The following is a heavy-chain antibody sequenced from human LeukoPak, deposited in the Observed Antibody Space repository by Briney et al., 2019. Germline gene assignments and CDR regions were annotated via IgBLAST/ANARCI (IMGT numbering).Heavy chain of an antibody. CDR2: SSSSGSTI. D-gene: IGHD3-10*02. J-gene: IGHJ6*04. CDR3: AELGITMIGGV. CDR1: GFTFSSYE. Sequence: GGSLRLSCAASGFTFSSYEMNWVRQAPGKGLEWVSYSSSSGSTIYYADSVKGRFTISRDNAKNSLYLQMNSLRAEGTAVYYCAELGITMIGGVWGKGTTVTISS. V-gene: IGHV3-48*03.